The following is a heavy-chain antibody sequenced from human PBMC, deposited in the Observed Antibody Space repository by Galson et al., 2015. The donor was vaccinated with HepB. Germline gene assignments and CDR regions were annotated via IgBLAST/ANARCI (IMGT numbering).Heavy chain of an antibody. Sequence: SLRLSCAASGFTFSSYSMNWVRQAPGKGLEWVSSISSSSSYIYYADSVKGRFTISRDNAKNSLYLQMNSLRAEDTAVYYCARDPKNPRWDFWSGYPDAFDIWGQGTMVTVSS. V-gene: IGHV3-21*01. J-gene: IGHJ3*02. D-gene: IGHD3-3*01. CDR2: ISSSSSYI. CDR1: GFTFSSYS. CDR3: ARDPKNPRWDFWSGYPDAFDI.